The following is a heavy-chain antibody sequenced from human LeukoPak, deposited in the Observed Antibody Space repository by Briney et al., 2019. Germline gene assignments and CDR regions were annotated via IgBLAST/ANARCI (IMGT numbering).Heavy chain of an antibody. D-gene: IGHD4-17*01. CDR3: AGDYGDHTNRY. CDR2: VYYSGIT. J-gene: IGHJ4*02. V-gene: IGHV4-59*01. Sequence: SETLSLTCTVSGGSISTYYWNWVRQPPGKGLEWIGYVYYSGITNYNPSLKSRVTIAVDTSKNQFSLKLSSVTAADTAVYYYAGDYGDHTNRYWGQGTLVTVSS. CDR1: GGSISTYY.